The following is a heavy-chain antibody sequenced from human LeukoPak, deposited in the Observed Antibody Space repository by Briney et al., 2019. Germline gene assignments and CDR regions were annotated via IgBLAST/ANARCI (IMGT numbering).Heavy chain of an antibody. D-gene: IGHD4-11*01. Sequence: GGSLRLSCEASRFAYNSYTITWVRQAPGKGLESVSSITSRSSHIYIADSVKGRFTISRDNAKNSLFLQMSSLRVEDTAVYYCARVAQGATTENYFYYYMDVWGKGTTVTVSS. CDR3: ARVAQGATTENYFYYYMDV. V-gene: IGHV3-21*01. J-gene: IGHJ6*03. CDR1: RFAYNSYT. CDR2: ITSRSSHI.